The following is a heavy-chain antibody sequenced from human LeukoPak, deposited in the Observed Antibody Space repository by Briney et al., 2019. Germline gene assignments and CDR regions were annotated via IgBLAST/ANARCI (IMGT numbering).Heavy chain of an antibody. Sequence: PGGSLRLSCAASGFTFSTYWMSWVRQAPGKGLEWVAMIRPDGSGEYYVDSVKGRFTISRDNAKNSLYLQMNSLRAEDMAVYYCAREIVGTHKSRFDPWGQGTLVTVSS. CDR2: IRPDGSGE. V-gene: IGHV3-7*03. J-gene: IGHJ5*02. CDR1: GFTFSTYW. CDR3: AREIVGTHKSRFDP. D-gene: IGHD1-26*01.